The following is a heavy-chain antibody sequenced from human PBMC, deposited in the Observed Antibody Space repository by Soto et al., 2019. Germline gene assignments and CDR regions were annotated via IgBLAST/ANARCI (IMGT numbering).Heavy chain of an antibody. J-gene: IGHJ4*02. CDR2: ISAYNGNT. CDR3: AGGYCSSTSCWLFDY. Sequence: ASVKVSCKASGYTFTSYGISWVRQAPGQGLEWMGWISAYNGNTNYAQKLQGRVTMTTDTSTSTAYMELRSLRSDDTAVYYCAGGYCSSTSCWLFDYWGQGTLFTISS. V-gene: IGHV1-18*01. D-gene: IGHD2-2*01. CDR1: GYTFTSYG.